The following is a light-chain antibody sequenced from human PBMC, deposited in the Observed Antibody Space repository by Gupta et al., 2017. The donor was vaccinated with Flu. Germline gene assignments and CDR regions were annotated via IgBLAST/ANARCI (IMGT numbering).Light chain of an antibody. Sequence: SYVLTQPLSVSVAPGATARITCGGNNIGSKSVHWYQQKPGQAPVLVVYNDNDRPSGIPERFSGSNSGNTATLTINRVGAGDEADYYCHVWDSSSDQNVFGTGTKVTVL. J-gene: IGLJ1*01. CDR2: NDN. CDR3: HVWDSSSDQNV. CDR1: NIGSKS. V-gene: IGLV3-21*02.